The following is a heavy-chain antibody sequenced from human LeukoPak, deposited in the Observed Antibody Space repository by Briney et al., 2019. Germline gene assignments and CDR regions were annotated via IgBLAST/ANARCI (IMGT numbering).Heavy chain of an antibody. CDR3: AREGPYSDSSRSRFDY. D-gene: IGHD6-6*01. J-gene: IGHJ4*02. V-gene: IGHV1-46*01. Sequence: ASVTVSCKASGYTFTNYYIHWVRQAPGQGLEWTGIINPSGGSTSYAQKFQGRVTMTRDTSTSTVYMELSGLRSEDTAVYYCAREGPYSDSSRSRFDYWGQGTLVTVSS. CDR2: INPSGGST. CDR1: GYTFTNYY.